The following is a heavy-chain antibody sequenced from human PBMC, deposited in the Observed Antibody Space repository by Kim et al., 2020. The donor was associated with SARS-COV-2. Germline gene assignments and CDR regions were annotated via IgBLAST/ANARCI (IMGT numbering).Heavy chain of an antibody. CDR1: GGSFNTYD. D-gene: IGHD6-19*01. Sequence: SVKVSCKASGGSFNTYDVNWVRQAPGQGFELLGGIIPVFGSPKYTQKFQSRITITADTSTNTVYMELRSLKFDDTAVYFCATSQGIAVAGTYWFFDLWG. V-gene: IGHV1-69*06. J-gene: IGHJ2*01. CDR3: ATSQGIAVAGTYWFFDL. CDR2: IIPVFGSP.